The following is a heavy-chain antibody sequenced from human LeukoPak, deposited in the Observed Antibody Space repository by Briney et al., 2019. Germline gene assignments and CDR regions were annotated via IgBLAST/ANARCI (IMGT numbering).Heavy chain of an antibody. CDR3: ARRLGLGFGEYSNNWFDP. CDR2: IKHDGSEK. J-gene: IGHJ5*02. CDR1: GFNFENYP. V-gene: IGHV3-7*01. Sequence: PGGSLRLSCAASGFNFENYPMNWVRQAPGKGLEWVANIKHDGSEKYYVDSVKGRFTISRDNAKNSLYLQMDSLRAEDTAVYYCARRLGLGFGEYSNNWFDPWGQGTLVTVSS. D-gene: IGHD3-10*01.